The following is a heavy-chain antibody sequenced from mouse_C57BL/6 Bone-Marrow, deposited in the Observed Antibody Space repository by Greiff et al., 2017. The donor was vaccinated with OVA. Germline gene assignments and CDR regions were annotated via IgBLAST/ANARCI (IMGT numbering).Heavy chain of an antibody. CDR2: IDPENGDT. CDR3: IPKDYFDY. J-gene: IGHJ2*01. Sequence: EVKLQQSGAELVRPGASVKLSCTASGFNIKDDYMHWVKQRPEQGLEWIGWIDPENGDTEYASKFQGTATITADTSSNTAYLQLSSLTSEDTAVYLCIPKDYFDYWGQGTTLTVSS. CDR1: GFNIKDDY. V-gene: IGHV14-4*01.